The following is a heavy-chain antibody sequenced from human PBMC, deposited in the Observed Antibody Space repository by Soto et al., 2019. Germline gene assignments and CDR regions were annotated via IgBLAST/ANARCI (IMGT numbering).Heavy chain of an antibody. CDR3: ARMGLLWFGEWYYFDY. Sequence: GSLRLSCAASGFTFSDYYMSWIRQAPGKGLEWVSYISSSGSTIYYADSVKGRFTISRDNAKNSLYLQMNSLRAEDTAVYYCARMGLLWFGEWYYFDYWGQGTLVTVSS. D-gene: IGHD3-10*01. CDR2: ISSSGSTI. CDR1: GFTFSDYY. V-gene: IGHV3-11*01. J-gene: IGHJ4*01.